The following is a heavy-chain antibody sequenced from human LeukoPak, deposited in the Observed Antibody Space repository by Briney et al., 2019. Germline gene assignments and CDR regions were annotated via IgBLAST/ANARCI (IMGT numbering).Heavy chain of an antibody. CDR2: INAGNGNT. CDR3: ARGYGSGSYYN. J-gene: IGHJ4*02. CDR1: GYTFSTYA. V-gene: IGHV1-3*01. Sequence: ASVKVSCKASGYTFSTYAMNWVRQAPGQRLEWMGWINAGNGNTKYSQKFQGRVTITRDTSASTAYMELSSLRSEDTAVYYCARGYGSGSYYNWGQGTLVTVSS. D-gene: IGHD3-10*01.